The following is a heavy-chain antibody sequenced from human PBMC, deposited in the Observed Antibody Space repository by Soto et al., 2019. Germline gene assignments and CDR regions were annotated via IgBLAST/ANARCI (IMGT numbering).Heavy chain of an antibody. J-gene: IGHJ4*02. V-gene: IGHV3-23*01. Sequence: GWSLRLSCAASGFTFSSYAMSWVRQAPGKGLEWVSAISGSGGSTYYADSVKGRFTISRDNSKNTLYLQMNSLRAEDTAVYYCANLYLSGYYDYWGQGTLVTVSS. D-gene: IGHD3-3*01. CDR3: ANLYLSGYYDY. CDR2: ISGSGGST. CDR1: GFTFSSYA.